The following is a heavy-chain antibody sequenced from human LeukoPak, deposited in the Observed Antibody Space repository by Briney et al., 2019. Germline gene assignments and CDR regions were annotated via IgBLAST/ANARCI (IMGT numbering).Heavy chain of an antibody. CDR1: GFTFSSYA. J-gene: IGHJ4*02. CDR3: AKDPGPNGDYRTFDY. CDR2: ISGRGGNT. D-gene: IGHD4-17*01. V-gene: IGHV3-23*01. Sequence: GGSLRLSCAASGFTFSSYAMSWVRQAPGKGLEWVSTISGRGGNTYYADSVEGRFTISRDNSKNTLYLQMNSLRAEDTAVYYCAKDPGPNGDYRTFDYWGQGTLVTVSS.